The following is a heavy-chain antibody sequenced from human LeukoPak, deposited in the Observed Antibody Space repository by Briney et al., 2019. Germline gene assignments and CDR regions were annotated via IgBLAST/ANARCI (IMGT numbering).Heavy chain of an antibody. J-gene: IGHJ4*02. V-gene: IGHV3-23*01. CDR1: GFTFSSYA. Sequence: GGSLRLSCAASGFTFSSYAMSWVRQAPGKGLEWVSAISGSGGSTYYADSVKGRFTISRDNSKNTLYLQMNSLRAEDTAVYYCARADSSGYWPPFDYWGQGTLVTVSS. CDR3: ARADSSGYWPPFDY. D-gene: IGHD3-22*01. CDR2: ISGSGGST.